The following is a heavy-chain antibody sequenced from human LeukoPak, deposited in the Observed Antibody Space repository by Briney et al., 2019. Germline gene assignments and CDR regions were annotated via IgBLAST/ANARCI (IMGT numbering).Heavy chain of an antibody. CDR1: GDSSSSGDYF. D-gene: IGHD2-2*01. CDR2: IYYSGST. V-gene: IGHV4-30-4*08. CDR3: AGSPYCSSTSCYYRYYFDY. Sequence: SETLSLTCTVSGDSSSSGDYFWNWIRQPPGKGLEWIGYIYYSGSTYYNPSLKSRVSISVDKSKNQFSLKLSSVTAADTAVYYCAGSPYCSSTSCYYRYYFDYWGQGTLVTVSS. J-gene: IGHJ4*02.